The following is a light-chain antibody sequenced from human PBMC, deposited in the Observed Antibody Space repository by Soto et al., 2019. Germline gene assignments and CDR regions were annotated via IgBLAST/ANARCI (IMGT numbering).Light chain of an antibody. J-gene: IGLJ1*01. Sequence: QSVLTQPPSASGTPGPRVTISCSGSRSNIGTNTVAWYQQLPGTAPKLLIYSNSQRPSGVPDRFSGSKSGTSASLAISGLQSEDEADYYCGAWDDSLNGSYVFGTGTKLTVL. CDR1: RSNIGTNT. CDR2: SNS. V-gene: IGLV1-44*01. CDR3: GAWDDSLNGSYV.